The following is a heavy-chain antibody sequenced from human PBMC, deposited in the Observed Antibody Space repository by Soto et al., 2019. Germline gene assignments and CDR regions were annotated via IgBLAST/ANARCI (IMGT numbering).Heavy chain of an antibody. D-gene: IGHD4-17*01. V-gene: IGHV4-34*01. J-gene: IGHJ4*02. Sequence: QVQLQQWGAGLLKPSETLSLTCAVYGGSFSGYYWSWIRQPPGKGLEWIGEINHSGSTNYNPSLKSRVTISVDTSKNQFSLKLSSVTAADTAVYYCARVAYGVRSFDYWGQGTLVTVSS. CDR1: GGSFSGYY. CDR2: INHSGST. CDR3: ARVAYGVRSFDY.